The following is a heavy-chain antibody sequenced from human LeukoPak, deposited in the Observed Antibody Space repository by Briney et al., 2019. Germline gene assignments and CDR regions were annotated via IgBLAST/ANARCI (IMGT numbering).Heavy chain of an antibody. Sequence: ASVKVSCKASGYTFTSYGISWVRQAPGQGLEWMGWISAYNGNTNYAQKLQGRVTMTRDTSTSTVYMELSSLRSEDTAVYYCARDPQTYYYDSSGYRNWFDPWGQGTLVTVSS. CDR2: ISAYNGNT. V-gene: IGHV1-18*01. D-gene: IGHD3-22*01. CDR1: GYTFTSYG. J-gene: IGHJ5*02. CDR3: ARDPQTYYYDSSGYRNWFDP.